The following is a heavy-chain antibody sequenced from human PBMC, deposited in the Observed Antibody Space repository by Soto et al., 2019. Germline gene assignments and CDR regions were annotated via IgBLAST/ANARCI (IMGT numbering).Heavy chain of an antibody. J-gene: IGHJ4*02. D-gene: IGHD3-16*01. CDR1: GFTFSSYW. CDR3: ARDRGGGGGY. Sequence: EVQLVESGGGLVQPGGSLRLSCAASGFTFSSYWMHWVRQAPGKGLVWVSRINEDGSTINYADSVKGRFTISRDNAKNGLYLKMKRRGAEDRVLYYCARDRGGGGGYWGQGTLVTVSS. V-gene: IGHV3-74*01. CDR2: INEDGSTI.